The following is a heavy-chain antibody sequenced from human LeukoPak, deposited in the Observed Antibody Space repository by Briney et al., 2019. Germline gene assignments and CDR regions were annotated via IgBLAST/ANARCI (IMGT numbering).Heavy chain of an antibody. D-gene: IGHD2-2*01. CDR2: IYHSGST. CDR1: GYSISSGYY. Sequence: PSETLSLTCTVSGYSISSGYYWGWIRQPPGKGLEWIGSIYHSGSTNYNPSLKSRVTISVDTSKNQFSLKLSSVTAADTAVYYCAREGSSTSRPFDYWGQGTLVTVSS. J-gene: IGHJ4*02. CDR3: AREGSSTSRPFDY. V-gene: IGHV4-38-2*02.